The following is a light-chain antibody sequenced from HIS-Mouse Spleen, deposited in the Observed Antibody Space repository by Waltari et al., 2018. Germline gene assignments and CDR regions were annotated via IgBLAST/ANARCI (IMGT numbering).Light chain of an antibody. V-gene: IGLV2-23*01. J-gene: IGLJ3*02. CDR3: CSYAGSSTWV. Sequence: QSALTQPASVSGSPGQSITTSCTGTSSDVGSYNLVSWYQQHPGKAPKLMIYAGSRRPSGVSNRFSASKSGNTASLTISGLQAEDEADYYCCSYAGSSTWVFGGGTKLTVL. CDR2: AGS. CDR1: SSDVGSYNL.